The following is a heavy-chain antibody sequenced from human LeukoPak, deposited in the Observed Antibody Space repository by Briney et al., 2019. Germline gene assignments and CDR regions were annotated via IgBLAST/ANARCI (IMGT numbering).Heavy chain of an antibody. D-gene: IGHD3-22*01. CDR3: ARVRLSDYYDSSGYYYSN. Sequence: GGSLRLSCAASGFTVSSNYMSWVRQAPGKGLEWVSVIYSGGSTYYADSVKGRFTISRDNAKNSLYLQMNSLRAEDTAVYYCARVRLSDYYDSSGYYYSNWGQGTLVTVSS. V-gene: IGHV3-66*01. CDR1: GFTVSSNY. J-gene: IGHJ4*02. CDR2: IYSGGST.